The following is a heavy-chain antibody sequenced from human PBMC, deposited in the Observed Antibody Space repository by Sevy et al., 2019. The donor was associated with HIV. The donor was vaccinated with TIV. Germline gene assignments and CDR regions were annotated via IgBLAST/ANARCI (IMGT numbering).Heavy chain of an antibody. CDR1: GGSISSSSYY. CDR2: IYYSGST. V-gene: IGHV4-39*01. Sequence: SETLSLTCTVSGGSISSSSYYWGWIRQPPGKGLEWIGSIYYSGSTYYNPSLKSRVTISVDTSKNQCSLKLSSVTAADTAVYYCARRGVKWELLPYYFDYWGQGTLVTVSS. J-gene: IGHJ4*02. D-gene: IGHD1-26*01. CDR3: ARRGVKWELLPYYFDY.